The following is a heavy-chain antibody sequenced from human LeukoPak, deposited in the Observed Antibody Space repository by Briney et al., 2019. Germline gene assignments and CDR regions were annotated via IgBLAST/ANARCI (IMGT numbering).Heavy chain of an antibody. J-gene: IGHJ4*02. D-gene: IGHD3-9*01. V-gene: IGHV3-23*01. CDR1: GFTFSSHA. Sequence: GGSLRLSCAASGFTFSSHAVTWVRQAPGKGLEWVASITGSGSATYYADSVKGRFTISGDNSKETLYLQMNSLRADDTALYYCAKGMTDPLTGYYILNNVDYWGQGTLVTVSS. CDR3: AKGMTDPLTGYYILNNVDY. CDR2: ITGSGSAT.